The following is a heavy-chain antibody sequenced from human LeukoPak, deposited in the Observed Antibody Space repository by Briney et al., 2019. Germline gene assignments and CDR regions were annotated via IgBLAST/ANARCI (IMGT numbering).Heavy chain of an antibody. CDR3: VSLVRAAILFDT. Sequence: SGPTLVNPTQTLTLTCTFSGFSLTSGEGVGWIRQPPGKALEWLTLIYWDDDKRYSPSLQTRLTITKDTSKNQVVLTMTNMDPVDTAAYFCVSLVRAAILFDTWGQGILVTVSS. D-gene: IGHD3-16*02. CDR1: GFSLTSGEG. CDR2: IYWDDDK. V-gene: IGHV2-5*02. J-gene: IGHJ5*02.